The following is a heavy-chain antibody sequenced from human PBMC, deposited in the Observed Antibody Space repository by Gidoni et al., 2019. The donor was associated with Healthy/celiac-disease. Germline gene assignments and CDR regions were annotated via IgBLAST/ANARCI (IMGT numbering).Heavy chain of an antibody. Sequence: QVQLVESGGGVVQPGRSLKISCAAAGFRFSSCSLHWVRQAPGKGLEWVAVISYDGSNKYYADSVKGRFTISRDNSKNTLYLQMNSLRAEDTAVYYCAGEFAYYYYGMDVWGQGTTVTVSS. CDR3: AGEFAYYYYGMDV. V-gene: IGHV3-30-3*01. CDR1: GFRFSSCS. CDR2: ISYDGSNK. J-gene: IGHJ6*02.